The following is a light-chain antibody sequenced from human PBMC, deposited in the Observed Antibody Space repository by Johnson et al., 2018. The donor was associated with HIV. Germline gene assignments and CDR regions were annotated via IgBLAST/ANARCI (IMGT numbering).Light chain of an antibody. CDR2: DNN. J-gene: IGLJ1*01. V-gene: IGLV1-51*01. CDR3: GTWDSSLSAV. CDR1: SSNIGNNY. Sequence: QSVLTQSPSVSAAPGQKVTISCSGSSSNIGNNYVSWYQQLPGTAPKLLLYDNNKRPSGIPDRFSGSTSGTSATLGITGLQTGDEADYYCGTWDSSLSAVCGTGTKVTVL.